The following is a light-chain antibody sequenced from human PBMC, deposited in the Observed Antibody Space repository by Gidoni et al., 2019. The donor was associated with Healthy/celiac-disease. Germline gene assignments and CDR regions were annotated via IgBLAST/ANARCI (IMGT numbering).Light chain of an antibody. J-gene: IGKJ1*01. V-gene: IGKV3D-7*01. CDR1: QSVSSSY. CDR2: GAS. Sequence: EIVITQYPATLSLSPGERATLSCRASQSVSSSYLSWYQQKPGQAPRLLIYGASTRATGIPARFSGSGSGTDFTLTISSLQPEDFAVYYCQQDYNLPGTFGQGTKVEIK. CDR3: QQDYNLPGT.